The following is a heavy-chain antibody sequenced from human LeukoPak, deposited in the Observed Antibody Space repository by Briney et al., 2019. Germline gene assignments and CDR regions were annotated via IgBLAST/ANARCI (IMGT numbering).Heavy chain of an antibody. CDR2: INQDGGEK. CDR3: ARVHTSGPYYPDY. D-gene: IGHD3-10*01. Sequence: PGGSLRLSCAASEFTFRHYWMNWVRQAPGKGLEWVGNINQDGGEKNYVGSVKGRFTISRDNAKNSLYLQINSLTAEDTAVYYCARVHTSGPYYPDYWGQGTLVTVSS. J-gene: IGHJ4*02. V-gene: IGHV3-7*01. CDR1: EFTFRHYW.